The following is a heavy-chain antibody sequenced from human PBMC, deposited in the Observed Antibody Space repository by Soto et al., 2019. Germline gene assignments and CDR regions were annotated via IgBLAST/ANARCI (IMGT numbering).Heavy chain of an antibody. CDR3: AKAVGEYLYFFNS. D-gene: IGHD3-10*01. Sequence: EVQVLESGGGLIQPGGSLRLSCAFSGLTFSRYAASWVRQAPGKGLEWVSGIAASGHNTYYADSVKGRFTISRDNSNNTLCLQMNNLRAEDTAIYYCAKAVGEYLYFFNSWGQGILVTVSP. J-gene: IGHJ4*02. CDR2: IAASGHNT. CDR1: GLTFSRYA. V-gene: IGHV3-23*01.